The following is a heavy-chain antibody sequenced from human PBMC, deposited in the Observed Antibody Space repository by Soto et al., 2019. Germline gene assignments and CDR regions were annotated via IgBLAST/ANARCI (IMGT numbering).Heavy chain of an antibody. J-gene: IGHJ5*02. CDR2: INAGNGNT. Sequence: QVQLVQSGAEVKKPGASVKVSCKASGYTFTSYAMHWVRQAPGHRLEWMGWINAGNGNTKYSQKFQGRVTITRDTSASTAYMGLSSLRSEDTAVYYCARGYGGPASWFDPWGQGTLVTVSS. D-gene: IGHD3-10*01. CDR1: GYTFTSYA. V-gene: IGHV1-3*01. CDR3: ARGYGGPASWFDP.